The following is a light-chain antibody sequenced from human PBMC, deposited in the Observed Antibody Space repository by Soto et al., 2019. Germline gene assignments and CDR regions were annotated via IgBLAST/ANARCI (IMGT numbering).Light chain of an antibody. Sequence: QSALTQPASVSGSPVQSITISCTGTSSDVGGYNYVCWYQKHPGKAPKLIIYDVTSRPSGVSDRFAGSQSGNTASLSISGLQAEDEAAYYCSSYTSSSTVVFGGGTKLTVL. J-gene: IGLJ2*01. CDR3: SSYTSSSTVV. V-gene: IGLV2-14*01. CDR1: SSDVGGYNY. CDR2: DVT.